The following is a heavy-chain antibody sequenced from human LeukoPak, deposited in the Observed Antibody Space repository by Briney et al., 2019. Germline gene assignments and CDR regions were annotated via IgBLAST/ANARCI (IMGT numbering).Heavy chain of an antibody. CDR3: ARVPIAYSSGWYDPYYFDY. Sequence: GASVKVSCKASGYTFTSYGISWVRQAPGQGLEWMGWISAYNGNTNYAQKLQGRVTMTTDTSTSTAYMELRSLRSDDTAVYYCARVPIAYSSGWYDPYYFDYWGREPWSPSPQ. D-gene: IGHD6-19*01. CDR2: ISAYNGNT. J-gene: IGHJ4*02. V-gene: IGHV1-18*01. CDR1: GYTFTSYG.